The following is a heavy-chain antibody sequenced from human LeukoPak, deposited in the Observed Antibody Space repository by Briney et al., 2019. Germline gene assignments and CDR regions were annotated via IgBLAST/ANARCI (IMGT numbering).Heavy chain of an antibody. Sequence: PSETLSLTCTVSGGSISGYYWSWIRQPPGKGLEWIGYIYYSGSTNYNPSLKSRVTISVDTSKNQFSLKLSSVTAADTAVYYCARDGNCILAARYYYGMDVWGQGTTVTVSS. CDR3: ARDGNCILAARYYYGMDV. CDR1: GGSISGYY. D-gene: IGHD6-6*01. J-gene: IGHJ6*02. CDR2: IYYSGST. V-gene: IGHV4-59*01.